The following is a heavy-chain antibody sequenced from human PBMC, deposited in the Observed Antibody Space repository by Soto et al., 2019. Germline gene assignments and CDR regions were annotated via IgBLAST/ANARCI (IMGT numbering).Heavy chain of an antibody. D-gene: IGHD5-12*01. CDR3: ASAPKVEMATISADY. Sequence: QVQLVQSGAEVKKPGASVKVSCKASGYTFTSYYMHWVRQAPGQGLEWMGIINPSGGSTSYAQKFQGRVTMTRDTSTSTVYMELSSLRSEDTAVYYCASAPKVEMATISADYWGQGTLVTVSS. CDR1: GYTFTSYY. CDR2: INPSGGST. V-gene: IGHV1-46*01. J-gene: IGHJ4*02.